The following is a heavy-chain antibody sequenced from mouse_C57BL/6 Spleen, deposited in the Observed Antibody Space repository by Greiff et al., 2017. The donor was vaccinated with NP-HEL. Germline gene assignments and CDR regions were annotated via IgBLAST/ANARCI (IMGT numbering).Heavy chain of an antibody. Sequence: EVKVVESGGGLVKPGGSLKLSCAASGFTFSSYAMSWVRQTPEKRLEWVATISDGGSYTYYPDNVKGRFTISRDNAKNNLYLQMSHLKSEDTAMYYCARVTTVVAHYFDYWGQGTTLTVSS. J-gene: IGHJ2*01. V-gene: IGHV5-4*03. CDR1: GFTFSSYA. CDR3: ARVTTVVAHYFDY. D-gene: IGHD1-1*01. CDR2: ISDGGSYT.